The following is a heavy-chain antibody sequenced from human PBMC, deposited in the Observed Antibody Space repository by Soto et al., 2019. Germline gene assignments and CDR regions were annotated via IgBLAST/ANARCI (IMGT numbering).Heavy chain of an antibody. Sequence: ASVKVSCKASGYTFTSYAMHWVRQAPGQRLEKMGWINAGNGNTKYSQKFQGRVTITRDTSASTAYMELSSLRSGDTAVYYCARAHNDYYDSSGYPWVNWFDPWGQGTLVTVSS. CDR1: GYTFTSYA. CDR3: ARAHNDYYDSSGYPWVNWFDP. J-gene: IGHJ5*02. CDR2: INAGNGNT. V-gene: IGHV1-3*01. D-gene: IGHD3-22*01.